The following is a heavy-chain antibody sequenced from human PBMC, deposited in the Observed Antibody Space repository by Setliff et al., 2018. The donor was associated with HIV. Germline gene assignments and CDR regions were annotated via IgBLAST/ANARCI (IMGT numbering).Heavy chain of an antibody. V-gene: IGHV5-10-1*01. CDR2: IDPSDSYT. J-gene: IGHJ3*02. D-gene: IGHD3-16*01. CDR3: ARFYGSYDVGGFDI. Sequence: GESLKISCKGSGYSFTSYWISWVRQMPGKGLEWMGRIDPSDSYTNYSPSFQGHVTISADKSISTAYLQWSTLKASDTAIYYCARFYGSYDVGGFDIWGQGTKVTVSS. CDR1: GYSFTSYW.